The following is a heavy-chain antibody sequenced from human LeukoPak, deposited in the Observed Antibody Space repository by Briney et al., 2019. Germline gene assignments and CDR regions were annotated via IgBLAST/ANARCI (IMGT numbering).Heavy chain of an antibody. CDR2: LYSGGST. Sequence: GGSLRLSCAASGFTDSSNYMSWVRQAPGKGLEWVSVLYSGGSTYYADSVKGRFSVSRDNSKNTLYLQMNSLRTEDTAVYYCARGIPVASTYYFDYWGQGTLVTVSS. D-gene: IGHD6-19*01. CDR1: GFTDSSNY. CDR3: ARGIPVASTYYFDY. V-gene: IGHV3-66*02. J-gene: IGHJ4*02.